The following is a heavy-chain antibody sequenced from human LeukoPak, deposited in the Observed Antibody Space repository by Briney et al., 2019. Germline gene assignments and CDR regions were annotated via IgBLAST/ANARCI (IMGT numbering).Heavy chain of an antibody. J-gene: IGHJ4*02. V-gene: IGHV4-4*07. D-gene: IGHD6-19*01. Sequence: SETLSLTCTVSGGSISNYYWSWIRQPAGKGLEWIGHIYTSASTNYNPSLKSRVTMSVDTSKSQFSLELNSVTAADTAAYYCARVDTSGWHYFDDWGQGTLVTVSS. CDR1: GGSISNYY. CDR3: ARVDTSGWHYFDD. CDR2: IYTSAST.